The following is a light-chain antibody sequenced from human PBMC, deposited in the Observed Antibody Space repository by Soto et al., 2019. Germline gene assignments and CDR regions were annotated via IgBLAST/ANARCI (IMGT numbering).Light chain of an antibody. CDR1: QSICTN. V-gene: IGKV1-39*01. CDR3: QQSYNAPLR. CDR2: AVS. J-gene: IGKJ1*01. Sequence: DIQMTQSPTSLSASTGDRVTLTCRASQSICTNLAWYQQKPGKAPKLLIYAVSSLQSGVSSGFSGSGSGTDFTLSINSLQRDDFATYDCQQSYNAPLRFDHGTKVDI.